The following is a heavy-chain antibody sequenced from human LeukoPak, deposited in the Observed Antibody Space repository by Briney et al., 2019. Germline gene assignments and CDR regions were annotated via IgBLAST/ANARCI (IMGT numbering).Heavy chain of an antibody. CDR1: GGTFSSYA. Sequence: ASVKVSCRASGGTFSSYAISWVRQAPGQGLEWMGGIIPIFGTANYAQKFQGRVTITADESTSTAYMELSSLRSEDTAVYYCARLHTAMVLQGYYFAYWGQGTLVTVSS. CDR2: IIPIFGTA. CDR3: ARLHTAMVLQGYYFAY. J-gene: IGHJ4*02. D-gene: IGHD5-18*01. V-gene: IGHV1-69*13.